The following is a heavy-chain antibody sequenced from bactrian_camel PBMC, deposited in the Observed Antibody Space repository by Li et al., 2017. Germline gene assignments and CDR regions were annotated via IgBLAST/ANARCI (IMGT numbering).Heavy chain of an antibody. CDR3: ATGELYGLGGGHSKY. CDR1: GDTFSASC. CDR2: IDKSGSTT. D-gene: IGHD5*01. V-gene: IGHV3-2*01. J-gene: IGHJ4*01. Sequence: HVQLVESGGGSVQAGGSLRLSCSASGDTFSASCMGWFRQAPGKGLEWVSNIDKSGSTTYYADSVKGRFTISRDNAKNTVYLLMNSLKLEDSAVYHCATGELYGLGGGHSKYWGQGTQVTVS.